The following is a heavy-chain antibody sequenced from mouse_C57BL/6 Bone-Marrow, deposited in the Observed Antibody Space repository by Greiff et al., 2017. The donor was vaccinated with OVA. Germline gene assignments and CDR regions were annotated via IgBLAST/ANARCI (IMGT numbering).Heavy chain of an antibody. CDR1: GYTFTSYW. CDR3: TKRLYYDYDWFAY. V-gene: IGHV1-5*01. D-gene: IGHD2-4*01. Sequence: EVQLQQSGTVLARPGASVKMSCKTSGYTFTSYWMHWVKQRPGQGLEWIGAIYPGNSDTSYNQKFKGKAKLTAVTSASTAYMELSSLTNEDSAVYYCTKRLYYDYDWFAYWGQGTLVTVSA. CDR2: IYPGNSDT. J-gene: IGHJ3*01.